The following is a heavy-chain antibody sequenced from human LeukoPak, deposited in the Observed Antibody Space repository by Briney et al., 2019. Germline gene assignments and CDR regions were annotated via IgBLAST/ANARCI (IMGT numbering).Heavy chain of an antibody. J-gene: IGHJ6*02. V-gene: IGHV4-59*08. CDR3: ARLGRLKSIGANNYYHGMDV. D-gene: IGHD1-26*01. Sequence: SETLSLTCTASGGTISTYYRTWIRQPPGKGLEYIGYIYYTGNTNYNPSLKSRVTISVDTSKNQSSLKLTSVTAADTAVYYCARLGRLKSIGANNYYHGMDVWGQGTTVTVSS. CDR2: IYYTGNT. CDR1: GGTISTYY.